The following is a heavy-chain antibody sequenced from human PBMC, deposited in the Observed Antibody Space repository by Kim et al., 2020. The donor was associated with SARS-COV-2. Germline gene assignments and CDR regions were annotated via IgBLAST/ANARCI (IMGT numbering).Heavy chain of an antibody. CDR1: GGSISSSSYY. Sequence: SETLSLTCTVSGGSISSSSYYWGWIRQPPGKGLEWIGSIYYSGSTYYNPSLKSRVTISVDTSKNQFSLKLSSVTAADTAVYYCARRMAGLWFGNGKYGMDVWGQGTTVTVSS. J-gene: IGHJ6*02. D-gene: IGHD3-10*01. CDR3: ARRMAGLWFGNGKYGMDV. CDR2: IYYSGST. V-gene: IGHV4-39*01.